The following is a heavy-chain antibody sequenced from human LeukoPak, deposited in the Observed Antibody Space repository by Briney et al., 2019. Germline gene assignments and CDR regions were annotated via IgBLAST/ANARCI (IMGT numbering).Heavy chain of an antibody. J-gene: IGHJ3*02. Sequence: GGSLRLSCAASGFTVSSNYMSWVRQAPGKGLEWVSVIYSGGSTHYADSVKGRFTISRDNSKNTLYLQMNSLRAEDTAVYYCARASHSSSWPRRVLGAFDIWGQGTMVTVSS. V-gene: IGHV3-66*01. CDR3: ARASHSSSWPRRVLGAFDI. D-gene: IGHD6-13*01. CDR1: GFTVSSNY. CDR2: IYSGGST.